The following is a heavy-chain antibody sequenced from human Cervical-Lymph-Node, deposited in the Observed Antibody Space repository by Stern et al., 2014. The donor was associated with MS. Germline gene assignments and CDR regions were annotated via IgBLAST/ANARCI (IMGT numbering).Heavy chain of an antibody. CDR1: GYTFTNYY. CDR2: INPNGSVT. Sequence: DQLVESGPEVKKPGASVMVSCKTSGYTFTNYYIHWVRQAPGPGLEWMGIINPNGSVTASAQKFQGRLTMTRDTSTTTVYMRLITLTSEDTAMYYCTRAVGGVGREWGQGTLVFVSS. D-gene: IGHD3-16*01. V-gene: IGHV1-46*01. CDR3: TRAVGGVGRE. J-gene: IGHJ4*02.